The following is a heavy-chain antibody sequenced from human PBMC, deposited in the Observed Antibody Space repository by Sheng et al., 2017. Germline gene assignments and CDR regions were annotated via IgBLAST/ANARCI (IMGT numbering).Heavy chain of an antibody. J-gene: IGHJ4*02. D-gene: IGHD3-16*01. CDR1: GFPFLSFT. V-gene: IGHV3-21*01. Sequence: VQLVESGGGLVKPGGSLRLSCEASGFPFLSFTMNWVRQAPGKGLEWVASISGGSTXMYYGESLKGRFTISRDNAKKSLYLQMNNLRVEDTAIYYCARDLSYFDYWGRGTLVTVSS. CDR3: ARDLSYFDY. CDR2: ISGGSTXM.